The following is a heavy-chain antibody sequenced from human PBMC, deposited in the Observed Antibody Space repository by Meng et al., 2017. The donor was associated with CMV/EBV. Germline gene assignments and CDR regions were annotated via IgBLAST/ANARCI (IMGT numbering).Heavy chain of an antibody. CDR3: ARGPEVDYGDYVGLDY. V-gene: IGHV4-4*07. Sequence: QLQLRGAGTGLVKPAEAMSLTCAGTGGSRSSHDWRWILQASGKGLELFGHIDTSGSTNYNPSLNNRVTMSVDTSKNQFYLKLSSVTAADTAVYYCARGPEVDYGDYVGLDYWGQGTLVTVSS. D-gene: IGHD4-17*01. J-gene: IGHJ4*02. CDR1: GGSRSSHD. CDR2: IDTSGST.